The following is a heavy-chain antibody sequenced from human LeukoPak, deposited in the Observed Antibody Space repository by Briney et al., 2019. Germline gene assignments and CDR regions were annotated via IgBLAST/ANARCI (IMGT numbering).Heavy chain of an antibody. V-gene: IGHV3-7*01. CDR1: GFTFSSYW. J-gene: IGHJ4*02. Sequence: GGSLRLSCAASGFTFSSYWMSWVRQAPGKGLEWVANIKQDGSEKYYVDSVKGRFTISRDNSKNTLYLQMNSLRAEDTAVYYCAKDRYYYGSGRDYWGQGTLVTVSS. CDR2: IKQDGSEK. CDR3: AKDRYYYGSGRDY. D-gene: IGHD3-10*01.